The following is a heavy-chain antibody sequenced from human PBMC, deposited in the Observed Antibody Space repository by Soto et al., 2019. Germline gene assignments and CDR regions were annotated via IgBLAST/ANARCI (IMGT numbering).Heavy chain of an antibody. J-gene: IGHJ6*02. CDR3: ATGSNVLLWFGEAHYYYCMDV. CDR1: GFTFSSYA. CDR2: ISGSGGST. D-gene: IGHD3-10*01. V-gene: IGHV3-23*01. Sequence: EVQLLESGGGLVQPGGSLRLSCAASGFTFSSYAMSWVRQAPGKGLEWVPAISGSGGSTYYADSVKGRFTISRDNSKNALYLQMNSLRAEDTAVYYCATGSNVLLWFGEAHYYYCMDVWCQGAKVTVSS.